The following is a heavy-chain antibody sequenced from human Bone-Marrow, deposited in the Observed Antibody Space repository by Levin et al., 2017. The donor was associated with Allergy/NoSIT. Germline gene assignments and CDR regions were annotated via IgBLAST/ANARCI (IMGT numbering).Heavy chain of an antibody. CDR3: VRGIIGDVRVAHKEAFDV. D-gene: IGHD2/OR15-2a*01. V-gene: IGHV3-21*01. CDR1: GFTFSDYR. CDR2: ISGDSSDL. Sequence: AASVKVSCIVSGFTFSDYRIYWVRQAPGKGLEWISSISGDSSDLYYADSVKGRFTISRDNAKNSLNLQVSSLRAEDTAVYHCVRGIIGDVRVAHKEAFDVWGQGTMVTVSS. J-gene: IGHJ3*01.